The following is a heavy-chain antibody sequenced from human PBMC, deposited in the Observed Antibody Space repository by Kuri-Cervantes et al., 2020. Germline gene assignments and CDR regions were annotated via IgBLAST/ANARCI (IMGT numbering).Heavy chain of an antibody. CDR1: GGSVSSGSYY. J-gene: IGHJ4*02. CDR3: ARVFRTQPEYYFDY. CDR2: IYYSGST. Sequence: SETLSLTCTVSGGSVSSGSYYWSWIRQPPGKGLEWIGYIYYSGSTNYNPSLKSRVTISVDTSKNQFSLKLSSVTAADTAVYYCARVFRTQPEYYFDYWGQGTLVTVSS. D-gene: IGHD1-14*01. V-gene: IGHV4-61*01.